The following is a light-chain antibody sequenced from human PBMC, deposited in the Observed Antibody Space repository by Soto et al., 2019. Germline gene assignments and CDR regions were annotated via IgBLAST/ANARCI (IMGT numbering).Light chain of an antibody. Sequence: QSALTQPASVSGSPGQSITVSCTGTSSDIGSYNLVSWYQHHPGKAPKLMIYAASKRPSGVSSRFSGSKSGNTASLTISGLQAEDEADYFCCSYAGSSTLLFGGGTKVTVL. CDR3: CSYAGSSTLL. V-gene: IGLV2-23*01. J-gene: IGLJ3*02. CDR2: AAS. CDR1: SSDIGSYNL.